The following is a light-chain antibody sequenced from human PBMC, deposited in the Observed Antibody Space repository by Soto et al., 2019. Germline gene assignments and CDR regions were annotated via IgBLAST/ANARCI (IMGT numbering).Light chain of an antibody. Sequence: EIVLTQSPGTLSLSPGERATLSCRASQSVSTNLAWYQHKPGQAPRLLMYAASTRATGVPARFSGSGSGTEFTLTISSLQSEDFAVYYCQQYHYSYLYTFVQGTKVDIK. J-gene: IGKJ2*01. CDR1: QSVSTN. V-gene: IGKV3-15*01. CDR3: QQYHYSYLYT. CDR2: AAS.